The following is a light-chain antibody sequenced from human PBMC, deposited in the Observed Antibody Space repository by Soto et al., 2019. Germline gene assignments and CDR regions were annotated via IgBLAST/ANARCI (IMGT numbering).Light chain of an antibody. Sequence: QSALTQPASVSGSPGQSITISCTGTSSDVGGYNYVSWYQQHPGKAPKLMIYEVSNRPSGVSNRFSGSKSCNTASLTISGLQSEDEADYYCSSYTSSSPLYVFGTGPKLTVL. CDR1: SSDVGGYNY. CDR3: SSYTSSSPLYV. CDR2: EVS. V-gene: IGLV2-14*01. J-gene: IGLJ1*01.